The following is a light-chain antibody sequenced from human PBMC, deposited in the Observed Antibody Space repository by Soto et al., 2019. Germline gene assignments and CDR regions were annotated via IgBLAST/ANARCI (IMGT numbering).Light chain of an antibody. J-gene: IGKJ1*01. Sequence: EITVSPSPATLSLSPGARATLSGRASQSVSSNLAWYQQKPGQAPRLLIYGAFTRATGIPARFSGSGSGTEFTLTISSLQSEEFAVYYCQQYNMWTNTFGQGTHVEIK. CDR2: GAF. CDR3: QQYNMWTNT. V-gene: IGKV3-15*01. CDR1: QSVSSN.